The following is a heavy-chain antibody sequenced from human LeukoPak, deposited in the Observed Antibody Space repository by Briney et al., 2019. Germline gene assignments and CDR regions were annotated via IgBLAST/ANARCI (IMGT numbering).Heavy chain of an antibody. J-gene: IGHJ5*02. CDR2: ISGSGTI. CDR1: GGSINSY. CDR3: ARGGGSYYDFWSGKDPFDP. Sequence: PSETLSLTCTVSGGSINSYWSWIRQPAGTGLEWIGRISGSGTITYNPALQSRLSISIDTSKNQFSLKLMSVTAADTAVYYCARGGGSYYDFWSGKDPFDPWGQGTLVTVSS. V-gene: IGHV4-4*07. D-gene: IGHD3-3*01.